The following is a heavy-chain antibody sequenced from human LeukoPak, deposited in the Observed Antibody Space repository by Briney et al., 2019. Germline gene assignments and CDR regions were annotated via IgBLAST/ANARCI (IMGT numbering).Heavy chain of an antibody. V-gene: IGHV3-30*04. CDR3: ARTGSSGWTAFDI. Sequence: PGGSLRLSCAASGFTFSSYAMDWVRQASGKGLEWVAVISYDGSNKYYADSVKGRFTISRDNSKNTLYLQMNSLRAEDTAVYYCARTGSSGWTAFDIWGQGTMVTVSS. CDR1: GFTFSSYA. D-gene: IGHD6-19*01. CDR2: ISYDGSNK. J-gene: IGHJ3*02.